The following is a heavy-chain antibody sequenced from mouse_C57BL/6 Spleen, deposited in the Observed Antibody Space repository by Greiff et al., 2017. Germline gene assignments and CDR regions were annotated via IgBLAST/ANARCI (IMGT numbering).Heavy chain of an antibody. Sequence: EVKLVESGGDLVKPGGSLKLSCAASGFTFSSYGMSWVRQTPDKRLEWVATISSGGSYTYYPDSVKGRFTISRDNAKNTLYLQMSSLKSEDTAMYYCARRSNYSNYYAMDYWGQRTSVTVSS. J-gene: IGHJ4*01. CDR1: GFTFSSYG. V-gene: IGHV5-6*02. D-gene: IGHD2-5*01. CDR3: ARRSNYSNYYAMDY. CDR2: ISSGGSYT.